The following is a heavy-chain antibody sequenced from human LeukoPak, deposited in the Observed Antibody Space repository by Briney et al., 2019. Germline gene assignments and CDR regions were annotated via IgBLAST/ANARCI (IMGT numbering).Heavy chain of an antibody. CDR3: ANVGTYVNWFDP. V-gene: IGHV3-23*01. D-gene: IGHD3-16*01. Sequence: PGGSLRLSCAASGFTFSSYAMSWVRQAPGKGLECVSSISGGSTYYADSVKGRFTISRDNSKNTLYLQMNSPRAEDTAIYYCANVGTYVNWFDPWGQGTLVTVSS. J-gene: IGHJ5*02. CDR1: GFTFSSYA. CDR2: ISGGST.